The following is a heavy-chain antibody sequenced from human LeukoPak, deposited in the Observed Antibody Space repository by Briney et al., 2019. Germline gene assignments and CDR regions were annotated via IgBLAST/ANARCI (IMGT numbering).Heavy chain of an antibody. V-gene: IGHV3-66*01. CDR2: ISSGGST. Sequence: GGSLRLSCAASGFTVSSDCMGWVRQAPEKGLEWVSLISSGGSTYYADSLKGRFTISRDNSKNTLYLQMNSLRAEDTAVYYCARSYSSLTNYYYYYGMDVWGQGTTVTVSS. D-gene: IGHD6-6*01. J-gene: IGHJ6*02. CDR1: GFTVSSDC. CDR3: ARSYSSLTNYYYYYGMDV.